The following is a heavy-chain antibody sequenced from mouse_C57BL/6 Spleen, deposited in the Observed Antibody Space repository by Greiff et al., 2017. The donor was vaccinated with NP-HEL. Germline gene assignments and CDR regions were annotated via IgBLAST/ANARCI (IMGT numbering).Heavy chain of an antibody. V-gene: IGHV5-17*01. D-gene: IGHD1-1*01. CDR2: ISSGSSTI. Sequence: VQLKESGGGLVKPGGSLKLSCAASGFTFSDYGMHWVRQAPEKGLEWVAYISSGSSTIYYADTVKGRFTISRDNAKNTLFLQMTSLRSEDTAMYYCARATFYGSSSPFAYWGQGTLVTVSA. J-gene: IGHJ3*01. CDR3: ARATFYGSSSPFAY. CDR1: GFTFSDYG.